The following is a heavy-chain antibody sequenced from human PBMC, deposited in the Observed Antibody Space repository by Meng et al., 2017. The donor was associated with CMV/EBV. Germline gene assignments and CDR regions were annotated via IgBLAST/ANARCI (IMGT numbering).Heavy chain of an antibody. CDR1: GYTFTSYG. J-gene: IGHJ6*02. Sequence: ASVTVSCKASGYTFTSYGISWVRQAPEQGLEWMGWISAYNGNTNYAQKLQGRVTMTTDTSTRTAYMELRSLRSDDTAVYYCARGGIRYPYYYGMDVWGQGTTVTVSS. V-gene: IGHV1-18*01. CDR3: ARGGIRYPYYYGMDV. D-gene: IGHD3-9*01. CDR2: ISAYNGNT.